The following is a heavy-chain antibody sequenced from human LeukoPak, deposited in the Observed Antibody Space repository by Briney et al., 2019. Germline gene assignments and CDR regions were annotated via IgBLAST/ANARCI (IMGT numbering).Heavy chain of an antibody. V-gene: IGHV3-33*01. CDR3: ARDPDGSEAYFDY. D-gene: IGHD5-24*01. CDR2: IWYDGSNK. CDR1: GFTFSSYG. J-gene: IGHJ4*02. Sequence: GGSLRLSCAASGFTFSSYGMHWVRQAPGKGLEWVAVIWYDGSNKYYADSVKGRFTISRDNSKNTLYLQMNSLRAEDTAVYYCARDPDGSEAYFDYWGQGTLVTVSS.